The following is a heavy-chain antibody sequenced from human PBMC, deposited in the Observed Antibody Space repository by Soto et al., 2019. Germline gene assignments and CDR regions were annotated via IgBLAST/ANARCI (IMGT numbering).Heavy chain of an antibody. CDR2: INPNSGGT. J-gene: IGHJ6*03. CDR3: ARDYGAMVRTRAXKKYYYYMDV. V-gene: IGHV1-2*04. D-gene: IGHD5-18*01. Sequence: ALVKVSCKASGYTFTGYYMHWVRQAPGQGLEWMGWINPNSGGTNYAQKFQGWVTMTRDTSISTAYMELSRLRSDDTAVYYCARDYGAMVRTRAXKKYYYYMDVWGKGTTVTVSS. CDR1: GYTFTGYY.